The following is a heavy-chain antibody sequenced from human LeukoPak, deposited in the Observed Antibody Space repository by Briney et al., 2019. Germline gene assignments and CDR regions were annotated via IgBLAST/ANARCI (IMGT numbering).Heavy chain of an antibody. CDR3: ARDAPSSYDILTGYYNGDAFDI. CDR2: IIPIFGTA. CDR1: GGTFSSYA. V-gene: IGHV1-69*13. Sequence: SAKVSCKASGGTFSSYAISWVRQAPGQGLEWMGGIIPIFGTANYAQKFQGRVTITADESTSTAYMELSSLRSEDTAVYYCARDAPSSYDILTGYYNGDAFDIWGQGTMVTVSS. D-gene: IGHD3-9*01. J-gene: IGHJ3*02.